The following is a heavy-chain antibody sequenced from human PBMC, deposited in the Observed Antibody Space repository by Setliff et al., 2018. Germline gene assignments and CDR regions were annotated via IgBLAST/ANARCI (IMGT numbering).Heavy chain of an antibody. CDR3: ARSAVVVPGQFYFDN. Sequence: GGSLRLSCAASGFTFSTYAMNWLRQAPGKGLEWVSYISSSSGLIYYADSVKGRFTIPRDEAKNSLYLQMNSLRTEDTAVYYCARSAVVVPGQFYFDNWGQGTQVTVSS. V-gene: IGHV3-48*01. J-gene: IGHJ4*02. CDR2: ISSSSGLI. D-gene: IGHD2-2*01. CDR1: GFTFSTYA.